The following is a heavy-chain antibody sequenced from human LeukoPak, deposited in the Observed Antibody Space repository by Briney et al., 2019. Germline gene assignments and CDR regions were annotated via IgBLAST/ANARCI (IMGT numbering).Heavy chain of an antibody. CDR2: IISSSHI. V-gene: IGHV3-21*01. CDR3: ARVHGSGSTLDY. CDR1: GFXFSTYS. J-gene: IGHJ4*02. Sequence: GGSLRLSCAASGFXFSTYSMTWVRQGPGKGLEWVSSIISSSHIYYADSLKGRFTISRDNAENSLYLQMNSLRGEDTAVYYCARVHGSGSTLDYWGQGTLVTVSS. D-gene: IGHD3-10*01.